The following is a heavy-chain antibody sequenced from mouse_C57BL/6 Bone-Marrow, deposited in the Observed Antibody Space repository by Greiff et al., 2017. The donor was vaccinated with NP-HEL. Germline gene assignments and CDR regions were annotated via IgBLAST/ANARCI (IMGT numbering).Heavy chain of an antibody. D-gene: IGHD1-1*01. CDR2: LDPENGAT. CDR3: TTGGSSPYAMDY. V-gene: IGHV14-4*01. Sequence: VQLKESGAELVRPGASVKLSCTVSGFTIKDDYMHWVKQRPEQGLEWIGWLDPENGATEYASKFQGKATITADTSSNTAYLQLSSLTTEDTAVDYCTTGGSSPYAMDYWGQGTSVTVSS. CDR1: GFTIKDDY. J-gene: IGHJ4*01.